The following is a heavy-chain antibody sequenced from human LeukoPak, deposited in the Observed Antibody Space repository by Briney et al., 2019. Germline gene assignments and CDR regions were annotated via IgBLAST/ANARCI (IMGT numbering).Heavy chain of an antibody. CDR1: GGSISSGGYY. D-gene: IGHD2-2*01. CDR3: ARMSSIRNYFDY. CDR2: IYYSGST. V-gene: IGHV4-31*03. Sequence: PSETLSLTCTVSGGSISSGGYYWSWIRQHPGKGLEWIGYIYYSGSTYYNPSLKSRVTISVDTSKNQFSLKLSSVTAADTAVYYCARMSSIRNYFDYWGQGTLVTVSS. J-gene: IGHJ4*02.